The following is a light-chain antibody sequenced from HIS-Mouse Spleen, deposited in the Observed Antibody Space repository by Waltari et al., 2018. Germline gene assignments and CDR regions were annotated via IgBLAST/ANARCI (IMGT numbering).Light chain of an antibody. Sequence: DIQLTQSPSFLSASVGDRVTITCRASQGISSYLAWYQQKPGQAPKLLIYAASKLQSGVPSRFSGSGSGTEFTLTISSLQPEDFATYYCQQLNSYPPTFGQGTKVEIK. CDR1: QGISSY. CDR2: AAS. V-gene: IGKV1-9*01. CDR3: QQLNSYPPT. J-gene: IGKJ1*01.